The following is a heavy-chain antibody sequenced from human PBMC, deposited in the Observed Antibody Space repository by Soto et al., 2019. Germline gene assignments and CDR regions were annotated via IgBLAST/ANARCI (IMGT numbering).Heavy chain of an antibody. D-gene: IGHD1-26*01. J-gene: IGHJ4*02. CDR3: AYSGSYFDY. Sequence: EVQLVESGGGLVQPGGSLRLSCIASGFTFSNYWMSWVRQAPGKGLEWVATIKKDGSEKDYVDSVKGRFTISRDNAKNSLYLKMNSRRAEDTAVYYCAYSGSYFDYWGQGTLVTVSS. CDR1: GFTFSNYW. V-gene: IGHV3-7*01. CDR2: IKKDGSEK.